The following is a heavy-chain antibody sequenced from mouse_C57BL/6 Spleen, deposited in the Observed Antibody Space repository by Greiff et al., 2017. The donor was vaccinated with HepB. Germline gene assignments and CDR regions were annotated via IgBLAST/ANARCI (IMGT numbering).Heavy chain of an antibody. CDR2: ISDGGSYT. J-gene: IGHJ4*01. CDR1: GFTFSSYA. V-gene: IGHV5-4*01. D-gene: IGHD2-3*01. CDR3: ARHDGYYDYAMDY. Sequence: EVHLVESGGGLVKPGGSLKLSCAASGFTFSSYAMSWVRQTPEKRLEWVATISDGGSYTYYPDNVKGRFTISRDNAKNNLYLQMSHLKSEDTAMYYCARHDGYYDYAMDYWGQGTSVTVSS.